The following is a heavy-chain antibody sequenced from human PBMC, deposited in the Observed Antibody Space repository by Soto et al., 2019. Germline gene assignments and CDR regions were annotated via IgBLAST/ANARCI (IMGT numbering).Heavy chain of an antibody. Sequence: QVQLQESGPGLVKPSETLSLTCTVSGVSVNNGRYYWGWIRQPPGKGPEWIGSVYYNENTHYNPSLKCRATVSVDTSKNQFSLNLSSVTAADTAVYYCAKLFDAMVPSWGQGTLVTVSS. J-gene: IGHJ5*02. D-gene: IGHD5-18*01. CDR1: GVSVNNGRYY. V-gene: IGHV4-39*01. CDR3: AKLFDAMVPS. CDR2: VYYNENT.